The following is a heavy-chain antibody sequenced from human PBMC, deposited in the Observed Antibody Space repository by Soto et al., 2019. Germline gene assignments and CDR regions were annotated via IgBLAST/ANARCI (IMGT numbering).Heavy chain of an antibody. V-gene: IGHV3-74*01. CDR2: IHSDGSST. CDR3: ARGDRGAFDI. D-gene: IGHD1-26*01. CDR1: GFTFSYYW. Sequence: EVQLVESGGGLVQPGESLRLSCEASGFTFSYYWMHWVRQGSGKGLVWVSRIHSDGSSTTYADSVKGRFTISRDNAKNTLYLQMNSLRAEDTAVYYCARGDRGAFDIWGQGTVVTVSS. J-gene: IGHJ3*02.